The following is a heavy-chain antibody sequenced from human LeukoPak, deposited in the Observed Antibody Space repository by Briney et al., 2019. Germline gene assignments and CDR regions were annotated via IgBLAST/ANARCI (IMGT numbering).Heavy chain of an antibody. J-gene: IGHJ5*02. CDR1: GGSISSSSYY. Sequence: SETLSLTCTVSGGSISSSSYYWGWIRQPPGTGLEWIGSIYYSGSTYYNPSLKSRVTISVDRSKNQFSLKLSSVTAADTAVYYCARVVVVPAANNWFDPWGQGTLVTVSS. CDR2: IYYSGST. CDR3: ARVVVVPAANNWFDP. V-gene: IGHV4-39*07. D-gene: IGHD2-2*01.